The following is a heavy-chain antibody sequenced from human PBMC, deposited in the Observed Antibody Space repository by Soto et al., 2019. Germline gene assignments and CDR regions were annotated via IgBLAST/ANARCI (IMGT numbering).Heavy chain of an antibody. CDR1: GFIFSNYY. Sequence: ASVQVSCTASGFIFSNYYLHWVRQAPGHGLEWMGVFDPSGGATNYAQKFRDRVTLTRDTSISTAYMELSRLRSDDTPAYYCARDSHLDYYDSSGYPDYWGQGTLVTVSS. J-gene: IGHJ4*02. CDR2: FDPSGGAT. D-gene: IGHD3-22*01. V-gene: IGHV1-2*02. CDR3: ARDSHLDYYDSSGYPDY.